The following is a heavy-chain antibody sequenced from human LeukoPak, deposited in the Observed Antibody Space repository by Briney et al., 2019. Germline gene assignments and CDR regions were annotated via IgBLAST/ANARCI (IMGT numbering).Heavy chain of an antibody. D-gene: IGHD6-13*01. Sequence: GGSLRLSCAASGFTFSSYAMHWVRQAPGKGLEWVAVISYDGSNKYYADSVKGRFTISRDNSKSTLYLQMNSLRAEDTAVYYCARGYSSSWYTPTSYWGQGTLVTVSS. V-gene: IGHV3-30*01. J-gene: IGHJ4*02. CDR3: ARGYSSSWYTPTSY. CDR2: ISYDGSNK. CDR1: GFTFSSYA.